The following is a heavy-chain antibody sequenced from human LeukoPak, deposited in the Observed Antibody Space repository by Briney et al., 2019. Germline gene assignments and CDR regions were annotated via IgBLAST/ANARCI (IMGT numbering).Heavy chain of an antibody. CDR3: ARDRDGPNYYMDV. Sequence: GGSLRLSCAASGFSFSNYWMHWVREVPEKGLEWVSRIKSDGAGATYAGSVNGRFTISRDNAENTLYLQMNSLRAEDTAIYYCARDRDGPNYYMDVWGKGTAVTVSS. CDR2: IKSDGAGA. J-gene: IGHJ6*03. D-gene: IGHD5-24*01. V-gene: IGHV3-74*01. CDR1: GFSFSNYW.